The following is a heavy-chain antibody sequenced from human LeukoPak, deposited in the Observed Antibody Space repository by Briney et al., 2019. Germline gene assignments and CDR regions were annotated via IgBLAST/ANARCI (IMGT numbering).Heavy chain of an antibody. J-gene: IGHJ3*02. CDR3: ARDLGAQLERQAFDI. CDR2: IYTSGST. CDR1: GGSISSYY. D-gene: IGHD1-1*01. Sequence: SETLSLTCTVSGGSISSYYWSWIRQPAGKGLEWIGRIYTSGSTNYSPSLKSRVTMSVDTSKNQFSLKLSSVTAADTAVYYCARDLGAQLERQAFDIWGQGTMVTVSS. V-gene: IGHV4-4*07.